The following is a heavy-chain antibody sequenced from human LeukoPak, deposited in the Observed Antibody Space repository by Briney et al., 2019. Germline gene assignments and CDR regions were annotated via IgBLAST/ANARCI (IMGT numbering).Heavy chain of an antibody. D-gene: IGHD6-19*01. CDR2: IWYDGSNK. CDR3: ASEITVAGTGDY. V-gene: IGHV3-33*01. J-gene: IGHJ4*02. Sequence: GGSLRLSCAASGFTFSSYGMHWVRQASGKGLEWVAVIWYDGSNKYYADSVKGRFTISRDNSKNTLYLQMNSLRAEDTAVYYCASEITVAGTGDYWGQGTLVTVSS. CDR1: GFTFSSYG.